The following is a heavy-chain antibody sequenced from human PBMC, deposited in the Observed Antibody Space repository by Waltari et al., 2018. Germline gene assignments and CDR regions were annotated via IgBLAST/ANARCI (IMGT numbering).Heavy chain of an antibody. Sequence: QVQLVQSGAEVKKPGYSVKVSCKASGGTFSSYAISWVRQAPGQGLEWSGGIIPTLCTGNEAHNFQGRVTITADESTSTAYMELSSLRSEDTAVYYCARDGSAVWFGEIDYWGQGTLVTVSS. CDR3: ARDGSAVWFGEIDY. V-gene: IGHV1-69*01. CDR2: IIPTLCTG. J-gene: IGHJ4*02. CDR1: GGTFSSYA. D-gene: IGHD3-10*01.